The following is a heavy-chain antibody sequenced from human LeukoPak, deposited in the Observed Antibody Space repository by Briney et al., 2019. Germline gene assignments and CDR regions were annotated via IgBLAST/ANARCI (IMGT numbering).Heavy chain of an antibody. V-gene: IGHV3-21*01. D-gene: IGHD6-13*01. CDR2: ISSSSSYI. CDR1: GFTFSSYS. CDR3: ARGGIAAAATVDY. Sequence: GGSLRLSCAASGFTFSSYSMNWVRQAPGKGLEWVSSISSSSSYIYYADSVKGRFTISRDNAKNSLYLQMNSLRAEDTAVYYCARGGIAAAATVDYWGQGTLVTVSS. J-gene: IGHJ4*02.